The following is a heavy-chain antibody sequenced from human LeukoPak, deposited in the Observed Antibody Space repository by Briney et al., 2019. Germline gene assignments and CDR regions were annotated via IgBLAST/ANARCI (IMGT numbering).Heavy chain of an antibody. CDR1: GFTFSSYA. CDR2: ISGSGGST. V-gene: IGHV3-23*01. Sequence: PGGSLRLSCAASGFTFSSYAMSWVRQAPGKGLEWVSAISGSGGSTYYADSVKGRFTISRDNSKNTLYLQMNSLRAEDTAVYYCAKGSYDILTGYYMVRGYFDYWGQGTLVTVSS. CDR3: AKGSYDILTGYYMVRGYFDY. J-gene: IGHJ4*02. D-gene: IGHD3-9*01.